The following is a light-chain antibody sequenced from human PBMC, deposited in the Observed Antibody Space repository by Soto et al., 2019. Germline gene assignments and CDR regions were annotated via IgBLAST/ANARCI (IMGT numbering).Light chain of an antibody. CDR1: SSNIGSNT. CDR2: SNN. CDR3: AAWDDSLNVVV. V-gene: IGLV1-44*01. J-gene: IGLJ2*01. Sequence: QSVLTQPPSASGTPGQRVTISCSGSSSNIGSNTVNWYQQLPGTAPKLLIYSNNQRPSGVPDRFSGSKSGTSASLAISGLPSEDEADYYCAAWDDSLNVVVFGGGTKVTVL.